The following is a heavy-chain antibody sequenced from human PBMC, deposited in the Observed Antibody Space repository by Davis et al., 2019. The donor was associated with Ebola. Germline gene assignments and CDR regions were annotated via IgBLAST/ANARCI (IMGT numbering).Heavy chain of an antibody. V-gene: IGHV5-51*01. Sequence: GESLKISCKGSGYNFTNYWIGWVRQMPGKGLEWMGIIYPGDSDIRYSPSFQGQVTISADKSISTAYLQWSSQKASDTAMYYCARITMVRGPSPWGQGTLVTVSS. J-gene: IGHJ5*02. CDR1: GYNFTNYW. CDR3: ARITMVRGPSP. D-gene: IGHD3-10*01. CDR2: IYPGDSDI.